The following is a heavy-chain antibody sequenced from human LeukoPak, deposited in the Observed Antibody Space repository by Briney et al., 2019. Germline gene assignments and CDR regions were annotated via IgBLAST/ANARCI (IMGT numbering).Heavy chain of an antibody. CDR1: GFTFSSYA. CDR3: AREFGLYCSSTSCAEIPNYYYYGMDV. V-gene: IGHV3-30-3*01. D-gene: IGHD2-2*01. CDR2: ISYDGSNK. J-gene: IGHJ6*02. Sequence: GGSLRLSCAASGFTFSSYAMHWVRQAPGKGLEWVAVISYDGSNKYYADSVKGRFTISRENSKNTLYLQMNRLRAEDTAVYYCAREFGLYCSSTSCAEIPNYYYYGMDVWGQGTTVTVSS.